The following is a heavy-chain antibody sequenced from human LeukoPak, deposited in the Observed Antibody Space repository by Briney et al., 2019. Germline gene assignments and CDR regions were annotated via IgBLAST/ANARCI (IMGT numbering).Heavy chain of an antibody. Sequence: PGGSLRLSCAASGFTFSNCWMSWIRQAPGKGLEWAAHINEDGSDKYYVDSVKGRFTISRDNAKNSLYLQMNSLRAEDTAVYYCVSWAGKYYETSDYSLAPSNSWGQGTLVTVSS. CDR3: VSWAGKYYETSDYSLAPSNS. CDR2: INEDGSDK. D-gene: IGHD3-22*01. J-gene: IGHJ4*02. V-gene: IGHV3-7*01. CDR1: GFTFSNCW.